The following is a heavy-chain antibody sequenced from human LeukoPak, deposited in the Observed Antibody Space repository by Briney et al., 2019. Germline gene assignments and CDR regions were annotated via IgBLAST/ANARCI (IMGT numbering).Heavy chain of an antibody. D-gene: IGHD3-22*01. CDR1: GFTFSDYY. Sequence: GGSLRLSCAASGFTFSDYYMSWIRQAPGKGLEWVSSISSSGSSTYYADSVKGRFTISRDNARNSLFLQMNSLRAEDTAVYYCARVASSGPFDPWGQGTLVTVSS. V-gene: IGHV3-11*01. J-gene: IGHJ5*02. CDR3: ARVASSGPFDP. CDR2: ISSSGSST.